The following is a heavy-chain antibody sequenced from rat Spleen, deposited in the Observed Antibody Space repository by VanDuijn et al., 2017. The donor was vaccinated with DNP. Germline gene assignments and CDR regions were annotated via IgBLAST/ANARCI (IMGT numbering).Heavy chain of an antibody. V-gene: IGHV2-1*01. Sequence: QVQLKESGPGLVQPSQTLSLTCTVSGLSLTSNSVHWVRQPPGKGLEWVGAIWGGGGTDYNSALKSRLSITRDTSKSQVFLEMNSLQTEDTAFYLCTGVDSYPGLPFEYWGQGVMVTVSS. D-gene: IGHD1-4*01. CDR3: TGVDSYPGLPFEY. J-gene: IGHJ2*01. CDR1: GLSLTSNS. CDR2: IWGGGGT.